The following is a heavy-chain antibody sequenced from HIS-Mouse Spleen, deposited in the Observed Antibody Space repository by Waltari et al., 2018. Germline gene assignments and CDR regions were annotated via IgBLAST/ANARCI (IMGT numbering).Heavy chain of an antibody. Sequence: QVQLVQSGAEVKKPGASVKVSCKASGYTFTGYYMHWVRRAPGQGLAWMGWINPNRGGTNYAQKLQGRVTMTRETSISTAYMELSRLRSDDTAVYYCAREPLRDGYNSYYYYGMDVWGQGTTVTVSS. D-gene: IGHD5-12*01. CDR3: AREPLRDGYNSYYYYGMDV. V-gene: IGHV1-2*02. CDR2: INPNRGGT. CDR1: GYTFTGYY. J-gene: IGHJ6*02.